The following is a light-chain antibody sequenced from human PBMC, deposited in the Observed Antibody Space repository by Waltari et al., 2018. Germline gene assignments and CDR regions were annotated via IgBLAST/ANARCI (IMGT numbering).Light chain of an antibody. J-gene: IGLJ2*01. CDR1: SIYIVDENY. Sequence: QSALTQPPSVSGSPGQAVTISCTGTSIYIVDENYVSWFQQYPGKAPKVIMFAVSERPSGVPNRFSGSKSGNTASLTISGLQAEDEADYYCCSYAGSPTFVIFGGGSKLTVL. V-gene: IGLV2-11*01. CDR3: CSYAGSPTFVI. CDR2: AVS.